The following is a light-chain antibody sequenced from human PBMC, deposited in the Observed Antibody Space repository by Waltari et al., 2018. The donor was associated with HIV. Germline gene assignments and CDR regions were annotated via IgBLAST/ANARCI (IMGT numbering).Light chain of an antibody. CDR2: GAS. Sequence: DIQMTQSPSSLSASVGDGVTITCRATQSISSYLNWYQQKLGAAHKLLIYGASTLQSGVPSRISGSGSGTDFTLTINNLQPEDFAIYYCQQSYSTPYTFGQGTKVEIK. V-gene: IGKV1-39*01. CDR1: QSISSY. J-gene: IGKJ2*01. CDR3: QQSYSTPYT.